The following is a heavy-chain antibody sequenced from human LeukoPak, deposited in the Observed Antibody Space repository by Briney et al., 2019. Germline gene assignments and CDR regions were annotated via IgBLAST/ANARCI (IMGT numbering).Heavy chain of an antibody. D-gene: IGHD3-22*01. J-gene: IGHJ1*01. CDR1: GGSISSSSYY. Sequence: ETLSLTCTVSGGSISSSSYYWGWIRQPPGKGLEWIGSIYYSGSTYYNPSLKSRVTISVDTSKNQFSLKLSSVTAADTAVYYCATGPYYYDSSGLAEYFQHWGQGTLVTVSS. CDR2: IYYSGST. V-gene: IGHV4-39*07. CDR3: ATGPYYYDSSGLAEYFQH.